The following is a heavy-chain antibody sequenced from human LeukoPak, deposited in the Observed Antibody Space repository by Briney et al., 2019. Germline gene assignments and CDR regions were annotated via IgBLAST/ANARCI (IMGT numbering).Heavy chain of an antibody. Sequence: ASVKVSCKASGYTFTGYYMHWVRQAPGQGLEWMGWISAYNGNTNYAQKLQGRVTMTTDTSTSTAYMELRSLRSDDTAVYYCARELGEPHWFDPWGQGTLVTVSS. CDR3: ARELGEPHWFDP. CDR1: GYTFTGYY. V-gene: IGHV1-18*04. J-gene: IGHJ5*02. D-gene: IGHD1-14*01. CDR2: ISAYNGNT.